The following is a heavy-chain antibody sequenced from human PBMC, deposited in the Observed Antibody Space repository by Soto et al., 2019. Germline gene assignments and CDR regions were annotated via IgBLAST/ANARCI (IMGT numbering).Heavy chain of an antibody. J-gene: IGHJ6*02. V-gene: IGHV3-23*01. CDR3: ATPPHYDFWSGYYYYGMDV. CDR2: ISGSGGST. D-gene: IGHD3-3*01. Sequence: PGGSLRLSCAASGFTFSSYAMSWVRQAPGKGLEWVSAISGSGGSTYYADSVKGRFTISRDNSKNTLYLQMNSLRAEDTAVYYRATPPHYDFWSGYYYYGMDVWGQGTTVTVS. CDR1: GFTFSSYA.